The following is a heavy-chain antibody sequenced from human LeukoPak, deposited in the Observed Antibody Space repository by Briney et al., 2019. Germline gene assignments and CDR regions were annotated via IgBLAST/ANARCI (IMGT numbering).Heavy chain of an antibody. J-gene: IGHJ4*02. D-gene: IGHD3-22*01. CDR3: VRDPLYYYDSSGYDY. CDR1: GYTFTSYG. V-gene: IGHV1-18*01. Sequence: ASVTVSCTASGYTFTSYGISWVRQAPGQGLEWMGWISAYNGNTNYAQKLQGRVTMTTDTSTSTAYMELRSLRSDDTAVYYCVRDPLYYYDSSGYDYWGQGTLVTVSS. CDR2: ISAYNGNT.